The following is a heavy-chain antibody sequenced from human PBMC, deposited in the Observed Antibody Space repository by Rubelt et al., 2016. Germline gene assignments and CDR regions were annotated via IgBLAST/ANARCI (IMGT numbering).Heavy chain of an antibody. D-gene: IGHD5-12*01. V-gene: IGHV4-59*08. CDR2: IYYSGST. Sequence: QVQLQQWGAGLLKPSETLSLTCAIYGGSISSYYWSWIRQPPGKGLEWIGDIYYSGSTNYNPSLKSRFTISVDTSKNQFSLMGGPAPAADTAVDYCARQGATIRGWGASFYGMDVWGQGTTVIVSS. CDR3: ARQGATIRGWGASFYGMDV. J-gene: IGHJ6*02. CDR1: GGSISSYY.